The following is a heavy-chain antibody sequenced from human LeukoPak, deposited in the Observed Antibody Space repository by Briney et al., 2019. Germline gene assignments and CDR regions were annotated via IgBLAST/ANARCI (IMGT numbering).Heavy chain of an antibody. CDR3: ARDRTWEIYVLGWYFDY. CDR1: GFPFSNYA. V-gene: IGHV3-30*04. D-gene: IGHD3-10*02. Sequence: EGSLRLSCAASGFPFSNYAMHWVRQAPGKGLEWVAVISYDGSNKYYADSVKGRFTISRDGSKNTLFLQLNSLRAEDTAVYYCARDRTWEIYVLGWYFDYWGQGTLVTVSS. J-gene: IGHJ4*02. CDR2: ISYDGSNK.